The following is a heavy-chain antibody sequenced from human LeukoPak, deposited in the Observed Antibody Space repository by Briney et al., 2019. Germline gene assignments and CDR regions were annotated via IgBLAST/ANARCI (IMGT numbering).Heavy chain of an antibody. J-gene: IGHJ3*02. CDR3: ARGIVGALDAFDI. Sequence: GGSLRLSCAASGFTFSNYAMSWVRQAPGKRLERVSVIYSGGSTYYADSVKGRFTISRDNSKNTLYLQMNSLRAEDTAVYYCARGIVGALDAFDIWGQGTMVTVSS. D-gene: IGHD1-26*01. CDR1: GFTFSNYA. CDR2: IYSGGST. V-gene: IGHV3-66*01.